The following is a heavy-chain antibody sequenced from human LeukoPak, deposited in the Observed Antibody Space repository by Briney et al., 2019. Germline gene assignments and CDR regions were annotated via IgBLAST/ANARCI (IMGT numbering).Heavy chain of an antibody. V-gene: IGHV4-4*09. Sequence: PSETLSLTCTVSGGSISGYYWSWIRQPPGKGLEWIGYIYTSGSTNYNPSLKSRVTISVDTSRNQFSLKLSSVTAADTAVYYCARLVYDSTVYYYYYMDVWGKGTTVTVSS. CDR2: IYTSGST. D-gene: IGHD3-3*01. CDR3: ARLVYDSTVYYYYYMDV. J-gene: IGHJ6*03. CDR1: GGSISGYY.